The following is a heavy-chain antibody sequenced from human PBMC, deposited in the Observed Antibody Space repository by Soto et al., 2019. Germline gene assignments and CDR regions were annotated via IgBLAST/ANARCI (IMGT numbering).Heavy chain of an antibody. CDR1: GYTFTSYY. CDR2: IDPSDSYT. CDR3: ARGDTAIVRKGVDA. D-gene: IGHD5-18*01. Sequence: PGESLKISCEGSGYTFTSYYITWARQLPGKGLEWMGRIDPSDSYTTYNPSFQGHVTISADKSIRTAYLQWSSLEASDSAMYYCARGDTAIVRKGVDAWGQGPPVTAS. J-gene: IGHJ6*02. V-gene: IGHV5-10-1*01.